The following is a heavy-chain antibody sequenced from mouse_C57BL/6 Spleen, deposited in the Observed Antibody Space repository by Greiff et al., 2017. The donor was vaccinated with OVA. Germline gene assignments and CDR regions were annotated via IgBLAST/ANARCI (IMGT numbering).Heavy chain of an antibody. D-gene: IGHD1-1*01. Sequence: EVKLLESVAELVRPGASVKLSCTASGFNIKNTYMHWVKQRPEQGLEWIGRIDPANGNTKYAPKFQGKATITADTSSNTAYLQLSSLTSEDTAIYYCANYGSSHWYFDVWGTGTTVTVSS. J-gene: IGHJ1*03. CDR2: IDPANGNT. CDR1: GFNIKNTY. V-gene: IGHV14-3*01. CDR3: ANYGSSHWYFDV.